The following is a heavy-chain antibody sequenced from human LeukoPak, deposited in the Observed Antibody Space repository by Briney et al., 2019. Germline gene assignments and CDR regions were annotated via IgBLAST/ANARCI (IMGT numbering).Heavy chain of an antibody. V-gene: IGHV4-34*01. J-gene: IGHJ4*02. CDR1: GGSFSGYY. Sequence: SETLSLTCAVYGGSFSGYYWSWIRQPPGKGLEWIGEINHSGSTNYNPSLKSRVTISVDTSKNQFSLKLGSVTAADTAVYYCARLRRDGYNSIDYWGQGTLVTVSS. CDR2: INHSGST. CDR3: ARLRRDGYNSIDY. D-gene: IGHD5-24*01.